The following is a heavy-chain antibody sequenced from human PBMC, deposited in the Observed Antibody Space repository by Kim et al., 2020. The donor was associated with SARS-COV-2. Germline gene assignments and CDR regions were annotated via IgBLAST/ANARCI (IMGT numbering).Heavy chain of an antibody. Sequence: SVKVSCKASGGTFSSYAISWVRQAPGQGLEWMGGIIPIFGTANYAQKFQGRVTITADKSTSTAYMELSSLRSEDTAVYYCARGDLTGYSYGLYYYYYGMDVWGQGTTVTVSS. CDR1: GGTFSSYA. CDR3: ARGDLTGYSYGLYYYYYGMDV. J-gene: IGHJ6*02. CDR2: IIPIFGTA. V-gene: IGHV1-69*06. D-gene: IGHD5-18*01.